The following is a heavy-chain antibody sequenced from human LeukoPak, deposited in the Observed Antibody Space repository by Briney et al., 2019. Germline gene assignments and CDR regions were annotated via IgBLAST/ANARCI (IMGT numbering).Heavy chain of an antibody. Sequence: ASVKVSCKATGYTFTGYYMHWVRQAPGQGLEWLGWINPNSGGKNYAQKFQGRITMTRDTSITTAYMELSSLTSDDTAVYYCARLDITIIPYWGQGTLVTVSS. D-gene: IGHD3-22*01. J-gene: IGHJ4*02. CDR1: GYTFTGYY. V-gene: IGHV1-2*02. CDR2: INPNSGGK. CDR3: ARLDITIIPY.